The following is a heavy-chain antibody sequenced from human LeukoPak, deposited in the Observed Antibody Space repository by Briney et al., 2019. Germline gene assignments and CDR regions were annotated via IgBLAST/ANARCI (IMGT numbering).Heavy chain of an antibody. D-gene: IGHD2/OR15-2a*01. Sequence: GGPLRLSCAASGFTFSNYGMSWVRQAPGKGLEWVSFIGGGGFTIYYADSVKGRFTISRDNSKNTLYLQMDSLRAEDTAVYYCAKDSMRDAFDIWGQGTMVTVSS. CDR1: GFTFSNYG. CDR2: IGGGGFTI. J-gene: IGHJ3*02. V-gene: IGHV3-23*01. CDR3: AKDSMRDAFDI.